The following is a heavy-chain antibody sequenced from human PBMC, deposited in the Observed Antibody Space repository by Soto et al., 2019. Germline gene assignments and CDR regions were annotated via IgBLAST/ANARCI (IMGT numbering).Heavy chain of an antibody. CDR1: GFTFSSFG. D-gene: IGHD6-19*01. J-gene: IGHJ4*02. CDR3: AKVGVAGTARLDVDY. CDR2: ISYNGHDK. Sequence: QVQLVESGGGVVQPGRSLRLSCAASGFTFSSFGMHWVRQAPGKGLEWVALISYNGHDKYYADSVKGRFTISRDNSKSTLSLQMNSLRPEDTAVYYCAKVGVAGTARLDVDYWGQGTPVTVSS. V-gene: IGHV3-30*18.